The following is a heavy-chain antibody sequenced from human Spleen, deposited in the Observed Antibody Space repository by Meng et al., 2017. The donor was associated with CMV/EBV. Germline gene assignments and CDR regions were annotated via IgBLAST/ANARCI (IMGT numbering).Heavy chain of an antibody. CDR2: IYYRGST. J-gene: IGHJ4*02. Sequence: SETLSLTCTVSGGSISSSTYYWGWIRQPPGKGLEWIGSIYYRGSTYYNPSLKSRVTISVDTSKNQFSLKLSSVTAADTAVYYCARDIEGYWGQGTLVTVSS. CDR3: ARDIEGY. CDR1: GGSISSSTYY. V-gene: IGHV4-39*07. D-gene: IGHD1-26*01.